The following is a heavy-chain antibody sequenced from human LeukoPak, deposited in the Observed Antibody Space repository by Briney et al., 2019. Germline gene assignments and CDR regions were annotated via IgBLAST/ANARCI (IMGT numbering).Heavy chain of an antibody. D-gene: IGHD3-22*01. J-gene: IGHJ1*01. CDR1: GFNFNKYG. V-gene: IGHV3-30*18. CDR2: RSDDGSAQ. CDR3: AKDRDPYSSGTWDS. Sequence: GGSLRLSCIASGFNFNKYGMHWVRQAPGKGLEWVAVRSDDGSAQHYADSVRGRFTISRDNSKNTLSLQMNSLRPEDTAMYFCAKDRDPYSSGTWDSWGQGTLVIVSS.